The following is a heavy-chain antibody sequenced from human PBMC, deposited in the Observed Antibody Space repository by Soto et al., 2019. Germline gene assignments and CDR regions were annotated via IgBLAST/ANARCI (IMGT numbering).Heavy chain of an antibody. Sequence: VGSLRLSCAASGFTFSSYEMNWVRQAPGKGLEWVSYISSSGSTIYYADSVKGRFTISRDNAKNSLYLQMNSLRAEDTAVYYCARVRRVYYYYYGMDVWGQGTTVTV. CDR2: ISSSGSTI. V-gene: IGHV3-48*03. D-gene: IGHD3-16*01. CDR1: GFTFSSYE. J-gene: IGHJ6*02. CDR3: ARVRRVYYYYYGMDV.